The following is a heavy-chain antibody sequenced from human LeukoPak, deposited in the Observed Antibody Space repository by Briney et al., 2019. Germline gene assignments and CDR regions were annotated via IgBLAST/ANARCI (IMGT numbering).Heavy chain of an antibody. J-gene: IGHJ4*02. CDR1: GGSFSGYY. V-gene: IGHV4-34*01. CDR3: VRGVPVTPGIDY. CDR2: INHSGST. D-gene: IGHD2-2*01. Sequence: SSETLSLTCAVYGGSFSGYYWSWIRQPPGKGLEWIGEINHSGSTNYNPSLKSRVTISVDTSKNQFSLKLSSVTAADTAVYYCVRGVPVTPGIDYWGQGTLVTVSS.